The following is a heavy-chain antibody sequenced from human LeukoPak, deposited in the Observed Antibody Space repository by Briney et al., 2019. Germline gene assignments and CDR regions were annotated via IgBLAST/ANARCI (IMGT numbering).Heavy chain of an antibody. J-gene: IGHJ4*02. CDR3: ARPLRSDDLFDY. CDR1: AYTFTSYY. Sequence: GASVKVSCKASAYTFTSYYMHWVRQAPGQGLEWMGIINPSGGSTSYAQKFQGRVTMTRDTSTSTVYMELSSLRSEDTAVYYCARPLRSDDLFDYWGQGTPVTVSS. D-gene: IGHD2-21*02. CDR2: INPSGGST. V-gene: IGHV1-46*01.